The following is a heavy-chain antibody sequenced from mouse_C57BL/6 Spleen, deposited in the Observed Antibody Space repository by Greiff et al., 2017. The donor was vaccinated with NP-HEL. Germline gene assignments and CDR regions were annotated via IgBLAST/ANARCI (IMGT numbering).Heavy chain of an antibody. J-gene: IGHJ3*01. CDR2: IWSGGST. CDR3: ARNKANWDRAWFAY. Sequence: VKLMESGPGLVQPSQSLSITCTVSGFSLTSYGVHWVRQSPGKGLEWLGVIWSGGSTDYNAAFISRLSISKDNSKSQVFFKMNSLQADDTAIYYCARNKANWDRAWFAYWGQGTLVTVSA. D-gene: IGHD4-1*01. V-gene: IGHV2-2*01. CDR1: GFSLTSYG.